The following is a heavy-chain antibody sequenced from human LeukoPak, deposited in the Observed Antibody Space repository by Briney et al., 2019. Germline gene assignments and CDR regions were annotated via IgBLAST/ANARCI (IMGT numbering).Heavy chain of an antibody. D-gene: IGHD1-26*01. Sequence: GASVKVPCKASGYTFTGYYMHWVRQAPGQGLEWMGRINHNSGGTNYAQKFQGRGSMTMDTSTSTAYMEQSRLRSDDTAVYYCERVDSGSYNYWGQGTLVPVSS. J-gene: IGHJ4*02. CDR2: INHNSGGT. CDR1: GYTFTGYY. CDR3: ERVDSGSYNY. V-gene: IGHV1-2*06.